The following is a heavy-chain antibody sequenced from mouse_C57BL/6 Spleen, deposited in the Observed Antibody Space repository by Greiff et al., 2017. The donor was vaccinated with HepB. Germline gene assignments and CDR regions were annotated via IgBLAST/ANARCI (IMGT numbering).Heavy chain of an antibody. Sequence: EVMLVESGGGLVKPGGSLKLSCAASGFTFSSYAMSWVRQTPEKRLEWVATISDGGSYTYYPDNVKGRFTISRDNAKNNLYLQMSHLKSEDTAMYYCARDDSDYPGYWGQGTTLTVSS. CDR1: GFTFSSYA. CDR3: ARDDSDYPGY. CDR2: ISDGGSYT. J-gene: IGHJ2*01. V-gene: IGHV5-4*01. D-gene: IGHD2-5*01.